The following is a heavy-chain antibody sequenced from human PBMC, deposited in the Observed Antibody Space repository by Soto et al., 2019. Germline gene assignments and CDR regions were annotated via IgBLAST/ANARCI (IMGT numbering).Heavy chain of an antibody. CDR1: GGSISSGAYY. Sequence: QVQLQESGPGLVKPSQTLSLTCTVSGGSISSGAYYWSWIRQHPGKGLEWIGYIFYSGTTYYNPSLSRRVTIPVDTSKNQFSLKLSSMTAADTAVYYCATMISVTNHFDYWGQGTLVTVSS. D-gene: IGHD4-17*01. J-gene: IGHJ4*02. V-gene: IGHV4-31*03. CDR3: ATMISVTNHFDY. CDR2: IFYSGTT.